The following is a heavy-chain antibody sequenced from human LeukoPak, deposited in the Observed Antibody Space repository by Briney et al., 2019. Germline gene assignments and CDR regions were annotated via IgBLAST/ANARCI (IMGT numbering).Heavy chain of an antibody. CDR2: INHSGST. CDR1: GGSISSYY. V-gene: IGHV4-34*01. J-gene: IGHJ4*02. D-gene: IGHD2-2*01. CDR3: ARHIHNSTSYYFDY. Sequence: SETLSLTCTVSGGSISSYYWSWIRQPPGKGLEWIGEINHSGSTNYNPSLKSRVTISVDTSKNQFSLKLSSVTAADTAVYYCARHIHNSTSYYFDYWGQGTLVTVSS.